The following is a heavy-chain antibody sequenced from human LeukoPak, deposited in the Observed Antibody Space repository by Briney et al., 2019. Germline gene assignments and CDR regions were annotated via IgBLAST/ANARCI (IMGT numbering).Heavy chain of an antibody. J-gene: IGHJ6*02. CDR1: GFTFSSYG. CDR3: ARDHYDFWSGYSYYYGMDV. Sequence: PGRSLRLSCAASGFTFSSYGMHWVRQAPGKGLEWVAVIWYDGSNKYYADSVKGRFTISRDNSKNTLYLQMNSLRAEDTAVYHCARDHYDFWSGYSYYYGMDVWGQGTTVTVSS. D-gene: IGHD3-3*01. V-gene: IGHV3-33*01. CDR2: IWYDGSNK.